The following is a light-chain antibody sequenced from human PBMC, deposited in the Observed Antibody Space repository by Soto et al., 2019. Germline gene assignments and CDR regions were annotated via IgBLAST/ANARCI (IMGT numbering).Light chain of an antibody. CDR3: QQYNNWMWT. J-gene: IGKJ1*01. CDR2: GAS. V-gene: IGKV3-15*01. Sequence: EIVMTQSPASLSVSPGERATLSCRASQSVSSNLAWYQQKPGQAPRLLIHGASARATGIPDRFSGSGSGTEFTLTISSLQSEDGAVYYCQQYNNWMWTFGQGTKVDIK. CDR1: QSVSSN.